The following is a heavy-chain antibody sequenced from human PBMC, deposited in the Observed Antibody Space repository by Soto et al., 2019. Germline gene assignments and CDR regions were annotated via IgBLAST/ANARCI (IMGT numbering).Heavy chain of an antibody. CDR1: GFTFSSYT. CDR3: ARGRYYYDSSGYNNWFDP. V-gene: IGHV3-48*02. D-gene: IGHD3-22*01. CDR2: INSGSTTI. J-gene: IGHJ5*02. Sequence: GGSLRLSCAASGFTFSSYTMNWVRQAPGRGLEWVSYINSGSTTIYHADSVKGRFTISRDNAKNSLYLQMNSLRDEDTAVYYCARGRYYYDSSGYNNWFDPWGQGTLVTVSS.